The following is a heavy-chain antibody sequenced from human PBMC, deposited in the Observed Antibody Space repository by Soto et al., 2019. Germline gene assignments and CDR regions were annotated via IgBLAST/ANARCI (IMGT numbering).Heavy chain of an antibody. J-gene: IGHJ6*02. CDR3: ARCKQKVIHCAMDV. D-gene: IGHD2-21*01. CDR1: GFSFSAYG. Sequence: QVHLVESGGGAVQAGRSLTVSCATSGFSFSAYGMHWVRQAPGKGLEWVAFINYDGSSKFYGDSVKGRFTVSRDNSKNTLSLQLNSPRGEDTATYYCARCKQKVIHCAMDVWGQGATVTV. CDR2: INYDGSSK. V-gene: IGHV3-33*01.